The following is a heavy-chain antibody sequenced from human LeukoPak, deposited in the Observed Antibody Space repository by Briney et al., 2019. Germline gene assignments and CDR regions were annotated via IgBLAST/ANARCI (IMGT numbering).Heavy chain of an antibody. V-gene: IGHV4-59*08. Sequence: TASETLSLTCTVSGDSISIYFWTCIRQPPGRGLEWIGYMSNSGSTSYNPSLERRVTLSLDVSRNQLSLRLTSVTAADTAVYYCERLVGIAAHHFDYWGQGTLVTVSS. CDR2: MSNSGST. J-gene: IGHJ4*02. CDR3: ERLVGIAAHHFDY. CDR1: GDSISIYF. D-gene: IGHD6-25*01.